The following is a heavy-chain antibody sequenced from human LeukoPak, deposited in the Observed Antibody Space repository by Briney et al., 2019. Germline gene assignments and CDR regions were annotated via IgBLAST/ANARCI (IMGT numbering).Heavy chain of an antibody. D-gene: IGHD2/OR15-2a*01. CDR1: GYTFTGYY. J-gene: IGHJ1*01. Sequence: ASVKVSCKTSGYTFTGYYMHWVRQAPGQGLESMGRINPNSGGTNYAQKFQGRVTMTRDTSISTAYMELSRLRSDDSAVYYCARDFTSDSRSFQHWGQGTLVTVSS. V-gene: IGHV1-2*06. CDR2: INPNSGGT. CDR3: ARDFTSDSRSFQH.